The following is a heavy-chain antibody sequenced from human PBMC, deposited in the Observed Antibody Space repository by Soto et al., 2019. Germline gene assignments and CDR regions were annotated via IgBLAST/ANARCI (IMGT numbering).Heavy chain of an antibody. J-gene: IGHJ4*02. CDR3: AGDTSHYFDH. Sequence: VASVKVSCKASGYTFITYGVTWVRQAPGQGLEWMGWITPYNGKTHYAQKFQDRVTMTTDTAATTAYMELRSLTSDDSAMYFCAGDTSHYFDHWGQGILVTVSS. CDR2: ITPYNGKT. D-gene: IGHD2-2*01. V-gene: IGHV1-18*01. CDR1: GYTFITYG.